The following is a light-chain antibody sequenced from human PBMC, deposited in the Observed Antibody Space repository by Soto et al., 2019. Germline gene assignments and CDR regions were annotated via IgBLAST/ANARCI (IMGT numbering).Light chain of an antibody. CDR3: CSYAGSSTFV. J-gene: IGLJ1*01. V-gene: IGLV2-23*02. CDR1: SSDVGSYNL. Sequence: QSALTQPSCVSGSPGQSITISDPGTSSDVGSYNLVSWYQQHPGKAPKLMIYEVSKRPSGVSNRFSGSKSGNTASLTISGLQAEDEADYYCCSYAGSSTFVFGTGTKVTVL. CDR2: EVS.